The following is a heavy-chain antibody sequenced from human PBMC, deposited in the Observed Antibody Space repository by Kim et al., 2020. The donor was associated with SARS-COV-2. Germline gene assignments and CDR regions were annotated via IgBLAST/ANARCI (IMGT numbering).Heavy chain of an antibody. J-gene: IGHJ4*02. Sequence: DSVKGRLTISRDNAKNSLYLQNNSLRADDTALYYCAKSRGSVGYGGIFDYWGPGTLVTVSS. D-gene: IGHD3-10*01. V-gene: IGHV3-9*01. CDR3: AKSRGSVGYGGIFDY.